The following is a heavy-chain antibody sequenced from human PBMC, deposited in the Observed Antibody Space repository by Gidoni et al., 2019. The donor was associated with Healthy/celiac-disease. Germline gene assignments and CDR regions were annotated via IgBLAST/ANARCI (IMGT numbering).Heavy chain of an antibody. J-gene: IGHJ5*02. CDR1: RSTLSANY. CDR2: ISSSSSYT. CDR3: AKVVPAAILGWFDP. Sequence: QVQLVKFGGGLVKPGASLRLSGAPSRSTLSANYMRWIRQAPGKGLEWVSYISSSSSYTNYADSVKGRFTISRDNAKNSLYLQMNSLRAEDTAVYYCAKVVPAAILGWFDPWGQGTLVTVSS. D-gene: IGHD2-2*02. V-gene: IGHV3-11*06.